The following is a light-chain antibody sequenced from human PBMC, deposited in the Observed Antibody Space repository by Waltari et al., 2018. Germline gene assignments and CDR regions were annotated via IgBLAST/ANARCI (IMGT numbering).Light chain of an antibody. CDR3: QQRKNWPPLT. CDR2: DTS. V-gene: IGKV3-11*01. J-gene: IGKJ4*01. Sequence: ETVLTQSPATLSLSPGERATLSCKASQNVDRYLAWYQQKPGQAPRLLIYDTSNRDTGIPVRFSGSGSGTDFTLTISSLEPEDFAVYYCQQRKNWPPLTFGGGTKVEIK. CDR1: QNVDRY.